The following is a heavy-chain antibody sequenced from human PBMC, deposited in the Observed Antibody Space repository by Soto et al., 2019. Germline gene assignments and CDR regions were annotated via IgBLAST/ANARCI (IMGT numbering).Heavy chain of an antibody. J-gene: IGHJ6*02. CDR1: GGSVSSGSYY. V-gene: IGHV4-61*01. D-gene: IGHD3-10*01. CDR2: IYYSGST. CDR3: VASGLVNYYYDGMDV. Sequence: QVQLQESGPGLVKPSETLSLTCTVSGGSVSSGSYYWSWIRQPPGKGLEWIGYIYYSGSTNYNPSLKSRVTISVDTSKTQFSLKLSSVTAADTAVYYCVASGLVNYYYDGMDVWGQGTTVTVSS.